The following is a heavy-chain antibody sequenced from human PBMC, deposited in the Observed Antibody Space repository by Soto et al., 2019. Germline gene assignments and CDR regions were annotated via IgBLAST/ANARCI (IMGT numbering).Heavy chain of an antibody. CDR3: ARHRYSYGVYYFDY. J-gene: IGHJ4*02. CDR2: IFYSGST. D-gene: IGHD5-18*01. Sequence: SETLSLTCTVSGGSISSSSYYWGWIRQPPGKGLEWIGSIFYSGSTYYNPSLKSRVTISVDTSKNQFSLKLSSVTAADTAVYYCARHRYSYGVYYFDYWGQGTLVTVSS. V-gene: IGHV4-39*01. CDR1: GGSISSSSYY.